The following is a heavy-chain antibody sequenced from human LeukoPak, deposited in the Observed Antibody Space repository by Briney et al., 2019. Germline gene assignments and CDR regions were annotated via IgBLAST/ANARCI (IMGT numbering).Heavy chain of an antibody. Sequence: ASVKVSCKASGYTFTGYYLHWVRQAPGQGLEWMGWINPNSGGTNYAQKFQGRVTMTRDTSISTAYMELSRLRSDDTAVYYCARVDTAMVAGGGDYWGQGTLVTVSS. CDR2: INPNSGGT. CDR3: ARVDTAMVAGGGDY. V-gene: IGHV1-2*02. CDR1: GYTFTGYY. D-gene: IGHD5-18*01. J-gene: IGHJ4*02.